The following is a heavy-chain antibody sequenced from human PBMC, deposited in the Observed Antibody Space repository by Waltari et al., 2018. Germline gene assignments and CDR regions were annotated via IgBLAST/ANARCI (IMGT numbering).Heavy chain of an antibody. CDR1: GFTLDDYA. V-gene: IGHV3-9*03. J-gene: IGHJ3*02. CDR2: ISWNSGSI. Sequence: EVQLVESGGGLVQPGRSLRLSCAASGFTLDDYAMHWVRQAPGKGLEWVSGISWNSGSIGYADSVKGRFTISRDNAKNSLYLQMNSLRAEDMALYYCAKGIAARLGAFDIWGQGTMVTVSS. CDR3: AKGIAARLGAFDI. D-gene: IGHD6-6*01.